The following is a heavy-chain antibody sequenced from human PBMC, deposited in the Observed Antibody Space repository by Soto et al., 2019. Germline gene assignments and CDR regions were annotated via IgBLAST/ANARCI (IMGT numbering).Heavy chain of an antibody. Sequence: GESLKISCKGSGYSFTSYWISWVRQMPGKGLEWMGRIDPSDSYTNYSPSFQGHVTISADKSISTAYLQWSSLKASDTAMYYCATLQNYDFEHYGMDVWGQGTTVTVSS. CDR1: GYSFTSYW. CDR2: IDPSDSYT. V-gene: IGHV5-10-1*01. CDR3: ATLQNYDFEHYGMDV. J-gene: IGHJ6*02. D-gene: IGHD3-3*01.